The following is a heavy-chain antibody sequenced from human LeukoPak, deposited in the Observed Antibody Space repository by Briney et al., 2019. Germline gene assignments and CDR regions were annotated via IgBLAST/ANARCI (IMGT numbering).Heavy chain of an antibody. Sequence: GGSLRLSCAASGFTFSNYWMSWVRQAPGKGLEWVASIHQHGNEKYFVDSVRGRFSISRDNAKNSLYLQMSSLRAEDTAVYYCATLNGPLFEYWGQGTLVTVSS. CDR2: IHQHGNEK. J-gene: IGHJ4*02. CDR3: ATLNGPLFEY. D-gene: IGHD2-8*01. CDR1: GFTFSNYW. V-gene: IGHV3-7*01.